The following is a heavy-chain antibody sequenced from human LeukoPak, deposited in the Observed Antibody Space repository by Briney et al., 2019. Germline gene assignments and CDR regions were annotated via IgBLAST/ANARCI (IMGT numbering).Heavy chain of an antibody. CDR3: ARETTGTANDY. J-gene: IGHJ4*02. CDR2: INAGNGNT. D-gene: IGHD4-17*01. V-gene: IGHV1-3*01. CDR1: GYTFTIYA. Sequence: GASVTVSFTASGYTFTIYAMHWVRQAPGQRLEWMGWINAGNGNTKYSQKFQGRVTITRDTSASTAYMELSSLRSEDTAVYYCARETTGTANDYWGQGTLVTVSS.